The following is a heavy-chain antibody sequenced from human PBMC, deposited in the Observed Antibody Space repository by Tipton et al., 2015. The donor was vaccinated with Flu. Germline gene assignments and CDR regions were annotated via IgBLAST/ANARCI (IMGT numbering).Heavy chain of an antibody. CDR3: ARGTSTARGREYFQY. D-gene: IGHD1-26*01. V-gene: IGHV4-31*03. CDR2: IYYSGTT. J-gene: IGHJ1*01. Sequence: GLVKPSETLSLSCTVSGGSISSGGAYWSWIRQHPGKGLEWIAGIYYSGTTYYNPSLESRVTISVDTSKNQFSLKLTSVTAADTAVYYCARGTSTARGREYFQYWGQGTLVIVSS. CDR1: GGSISSGGAY.